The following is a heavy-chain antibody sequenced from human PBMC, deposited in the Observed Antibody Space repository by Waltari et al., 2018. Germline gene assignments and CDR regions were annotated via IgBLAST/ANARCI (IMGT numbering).Heavy chain of an antibody. D-gene: IGHD3-22*01. Sequence: EVQLSESGGGLIQPGGSLRLSCVVSGFTFRSYPMRWVRQAPGKGLEWVSSIDTAGGTYYADSVKGRFTVSRDNSKNTVYLQMSSLRDEDTAVYYCTRSSGYVDYWGQGIQVTVSS. CDR3: TRSSGYVDY. CDR2: IDTAGGT. CDR1: GFTFRSYP. J-gene: IGHJ4*02. V-gene: IGHV3-23*01.